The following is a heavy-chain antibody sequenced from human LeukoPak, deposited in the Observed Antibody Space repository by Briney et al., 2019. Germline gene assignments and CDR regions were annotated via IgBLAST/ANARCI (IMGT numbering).Heavy chain of an antibody. CDR1: GFTFSSYG. J-gene: IGHJ6*02. D-gene: IGHD2-8*01. V-gene: IGHV3-33*01. CDR3: ARDIGRMGYYYGMDV. Sequence: PGGSQRLSCAASGFTFSSYGMHWVRQAPGKGLEWVALIWYDGSNKYYADSVKGRFTISRDNSKNTLYLQMNTLRAEDTAVYYCARDIGRMGYYYGMDVWGQGTTVTVSS. CDR2: IWYDGSNK.